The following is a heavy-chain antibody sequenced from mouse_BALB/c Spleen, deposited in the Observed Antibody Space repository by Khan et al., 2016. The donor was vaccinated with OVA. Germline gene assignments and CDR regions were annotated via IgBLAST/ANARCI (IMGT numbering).Heavy chain of an antibody. J-gene: IGHJ3*02. Sequence: QVQLQQSGAELARPGASVKMSCKASGYTFASYTIHWIKQRPGQGLEWIGYINPSNGYTNYNQKFKDKATLTADKSSTTAYMQLSSLTSDDSAVYKCARDCAYYRNDGWLGCWGQGTLVTVSA. CDR1: GYTFASYT. V-gene: IGHV1-4*01. CDR3: ARDCAYYRNDGWLGC. CDR2: INPSNGYT. D-gene: IGHD2-14*01.